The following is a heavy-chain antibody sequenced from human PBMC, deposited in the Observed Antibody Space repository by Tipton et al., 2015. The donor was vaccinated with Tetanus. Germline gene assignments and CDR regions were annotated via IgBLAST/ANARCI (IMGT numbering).Heavy chain of an antibody. CDR1: GGSFSGYY. J-gene: IGHJ6*02. D-gene: IGHD5-12*01. CDR2: INHSGST. Sequence: LRLSCAVYGGSFSGYYWSWIRQPPGKGLEWIGEINHSGSTNYNPSLKSRVTISVDTSKNQFSLKLSSVTAADTAVYYCARGIHIVATIYYYGMDVWGQGTTVTVSS. CDR3: ARGIHIVATIYYYGMDV. V-gene: IGHV4-34*01.